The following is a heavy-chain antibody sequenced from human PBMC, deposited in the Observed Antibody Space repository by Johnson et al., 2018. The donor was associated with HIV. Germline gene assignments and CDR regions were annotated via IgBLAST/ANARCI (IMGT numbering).Heavy chain of an antibody. D-gene: IGHD1-7*01. CDR1: GFTFDDYA. J-gene: IGHJ3*01. CDR2: TTDKLNSYTT. CDR3: ARENYRRRDAFDV. Sequence: VQLVESGGGLVQPGRSLRLSCTASGFTFDDYAMSWVRQAPGKGLEWVGRTTDKLNSYTTKYAASVKGRFTISRDDSKKSLYLQINSLRTEDTAVYYCARENYRRRDAFDVWGQGTVVIVSS. V-gene: IGHV3-72*01.